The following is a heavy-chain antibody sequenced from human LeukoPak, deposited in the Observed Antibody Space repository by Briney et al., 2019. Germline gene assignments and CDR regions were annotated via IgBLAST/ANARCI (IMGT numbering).Heavy chain of an antibody. CDR2: IIPILGIA. V-gene: IGHV1-69*04. J-gene: IGHJ4*02. Sequence: SVKVSCKASGGTFSSYAISWVRQAPGQGLEWMGRIIPILGIANYAQKFQGRVTITADKSTSTAYMELSSLRSEDTAVYYCASYPRGWFGELFPYYFDYWGQGTLVTVSS. D-gene: IGHD3-10*01. CDR3: ASYPRGWFGELFPYYFDY. CDR1: GGTFSSYA.